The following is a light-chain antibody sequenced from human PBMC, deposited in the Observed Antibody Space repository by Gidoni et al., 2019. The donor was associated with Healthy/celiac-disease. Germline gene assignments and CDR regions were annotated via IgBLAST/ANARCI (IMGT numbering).Light chain of an antibody. J-gene: IGKJ1*01. CDR3: QQYGSSPWT. CDR2: GAS. Sequence: EIVLTQSPGTLPLSPGERATLSCRASQRVSSSYLAWYQQKPGQAPTLLIYGASSRATGIPDRFSGSGSGTDFTLTISRLEPEDFAVYYCQQYGSSPWTFXQXTKVEIK. CDR1: QRVSSSY. V-gene: IGKV3-20*01.